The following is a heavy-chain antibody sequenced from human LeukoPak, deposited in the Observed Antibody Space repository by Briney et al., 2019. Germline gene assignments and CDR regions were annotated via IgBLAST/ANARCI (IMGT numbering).Heavy chain of an antibody. CDR1: GFTVSSNY. D-gene: IGHD6-19*01. CDR2: IYSGGST. V-gene: IGHV3-53*01. CDR3: ARDKYSSGWYWWGFDY. J-gene: IGHJ4*02. Sequence: GGSLRLSCAASGFTVSSNYMSWVRQTPGKGLEWVSVIYSGGSTYYADSVKGRFTISRDNSKNTLYLQMNSLRAEDTAVYYCARDKYSSGWYWWGFDYWGQGTLVNVSS.